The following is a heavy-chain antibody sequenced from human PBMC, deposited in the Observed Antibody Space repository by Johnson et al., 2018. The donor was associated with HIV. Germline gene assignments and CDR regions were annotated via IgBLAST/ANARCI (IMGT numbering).Heavy chain of an antibody. V-gene: IGHV3-23*04. Sequence: VQLVESGGGLVQPGGSLRLSCAASGFTVSGDYMSWVRQAPGKGLQWVSGISGSGITTYYADSVKGRCTISRDNSKNTLYLQMNSLRAEDTAVYYCSKWNDSSGYIRGLDAFDIWGRGTMVTVSS. J-gene: IGHJ3*02. D-gene: IGHD3-22*01. CDR2: ISGSGITT. CDR1: GFTVSGDY. CDR3: SKWNDSSGYIRGLDAFDI.